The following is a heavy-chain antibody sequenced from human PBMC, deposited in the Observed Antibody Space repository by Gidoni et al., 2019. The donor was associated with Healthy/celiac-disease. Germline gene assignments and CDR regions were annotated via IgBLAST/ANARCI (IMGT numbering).Heavy chain of an antibody. CDR2: ISSSSSDI. CDR3: ARDEDWNWAGWFDP. CDR1: GFPFSSYS. D-gene: IGHD1-7*01. Sequence: EVQLVESGGGLVKPGGSLRLSCAASGFPFSSYSMNWGRQAPGKGLEGVSSISSSSSDIYYADSVKGRFTISRDNAKNSLYLQMNSLRAEDTAVYYCARDEDWNWAGWFDPWGQGTLVTVAS. V-gene: IGHV3-21*01. J-gene: IGHJ5*02.